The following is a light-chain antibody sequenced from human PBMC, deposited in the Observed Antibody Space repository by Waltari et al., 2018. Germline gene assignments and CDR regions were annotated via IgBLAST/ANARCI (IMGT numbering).Light chain of an antibody. Sequence: EIVLTQSPATLSLSPGARATLSCRARQSVSSYFAWYQQKPGQAPRLLIYDASNRATGIPARFSGSGSGTDFTLTISSLEPEDFAVYYCQQRSNWPLTFGGGTKVEIK. CDR3: QQRSNWPLT. J-gene: IGKJ4*01. CDR2: DAS. CDR1: QSVSSY. V-gene: IGKV3-11*01.